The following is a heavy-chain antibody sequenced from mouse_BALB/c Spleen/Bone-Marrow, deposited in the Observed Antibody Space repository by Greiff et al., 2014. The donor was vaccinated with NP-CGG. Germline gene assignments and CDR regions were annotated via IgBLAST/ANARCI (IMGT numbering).Heavy chain of an antibody. Sequence: LVESGASVKISCKATGYTFSRYWIEWVKQRPGHGLEWIGEILPGSGSTNYNEKFKGKATFTADTSSNTAYMQLSSLTSEDSAVYYCARNYGNYVWFANWGQGTLVTVSA. J-gene: IGHJ3*01. D-gene: IGHD2-1*01. V-gene: IGHV1-9*01. CDR3: ARNYGNYVWFAN. CDR1: GYTFSRYW. CDR2: ILPGSGST.